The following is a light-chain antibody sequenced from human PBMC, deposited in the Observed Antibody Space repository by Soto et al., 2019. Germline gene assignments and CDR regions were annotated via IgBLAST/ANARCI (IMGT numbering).Light chain of an antibody. CDR1: QSVRTN. V-gene: IGKV3-15*01. J-gene: IGKJ4*01. CDR3: QHYNNLWG. CDR2: GAS. Sequence: EIVMTQSPATLSVSPGERVTLSCRASQSVRTNLAWYQQKPGQAPRPLIYGASTRATGVPARFSGSGSGTEFTLTISSLQSEDFGVYYCQHYNNLWGFGGGTKVEIK.